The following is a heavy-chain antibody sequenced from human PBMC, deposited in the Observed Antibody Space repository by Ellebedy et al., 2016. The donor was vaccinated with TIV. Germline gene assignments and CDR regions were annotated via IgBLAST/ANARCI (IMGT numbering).Heavy chain of an antibody. D-gene: IGHD2-2*01. CDR2: VSHGGTT. Sequence: SETLSLTCSLYDGSFSGYYWSWVRQSPGKGLEWIGEVSHGGTTNYNPSLMRRVTMSVDRSKNQFSLKLSSVTAADTAVYYCARSGLPAAADVWFDPWGQGTLVTVSS. J-gene: IGHJ5*02. CDR3: ARSGLPAAADVWFDP. CDR1: DGSFSGYY. V-gene: IGHV4-34*10.